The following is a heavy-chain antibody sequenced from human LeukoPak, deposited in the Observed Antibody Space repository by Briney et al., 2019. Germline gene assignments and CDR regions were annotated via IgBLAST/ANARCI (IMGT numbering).Heavy chain of an antibody. V-gene: IGHV1-18*01. J-gene: IGHJ4*02. CDR3: ARASIGGYGFDY. CDR2: ISAQNGNT. CDR1: GYMFTSHG. D-gene: IGHD6-25*01. Sequence: ASVNVSCKSSGYMFTSHGIHWLRQAPGQGLEWMGWISAQNGNTNYMQQFLGRVTMTRDTSASTVYMELRSLKSDDTAVYYCARASIGGYGFDYWGQGTPVTVAS.